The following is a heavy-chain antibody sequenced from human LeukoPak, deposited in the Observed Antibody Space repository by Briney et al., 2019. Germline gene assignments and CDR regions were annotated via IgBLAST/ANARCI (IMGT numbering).Heavy chain of an antibody. CDR2: IYYSGST. J-gene: IGHJ3*02. Sequence: SQTLSLTCTVSGGSISSGDYYWSWIRQPPGKGLEWIGYIYYSGSTYYNPSLKSRVTISVDTSKNQFSLKLSSVTAADTAVYYCAREATVVTPGNAFDIWGQGTMVTVSS. V-gene: IGHV4-30-4*08. CDR1: GGSISSGDYY. D-gene: IGHD4-23*01. CDR3: AREATVVTPGNAFDI.